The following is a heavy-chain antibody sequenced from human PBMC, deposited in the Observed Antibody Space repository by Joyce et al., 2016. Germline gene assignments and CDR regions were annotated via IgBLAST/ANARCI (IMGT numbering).Heavy chain of an antibody. CDR3: TIRGSGNPDY. CDR1: GGTFSSCV. D-gene: IGHD4-23*01. V-gene: IGHV1-69*01. J-gene: IGHJ4*02. CDR2: IIPVSGTT. Sequence: QVQLVQSGAEVMKPGSSVKVSCKASGGTFSSCVITWVRQAPGQGLEWMGGIIPVSGTTNYSQKFQDRVTIPADESTSTADMELSSLRSEDTAFYYCTIRGSGNPDYWGQGTLVTVAS.